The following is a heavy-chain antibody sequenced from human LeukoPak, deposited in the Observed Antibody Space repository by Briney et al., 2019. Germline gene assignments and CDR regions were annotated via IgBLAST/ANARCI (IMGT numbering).Heavy chain of an antibody. CDR1: AFTFSSYG. Sequence: GGSLRLSCAASAFTFSSYGMHWVRQAPGKGLEGVALISYDGSDKDYAKSVKGRFTISRDNSKNTLYLQMNSLRAEDTAVYYCAKDMSGGDCPDYWGQGTPVTVSS. CDR3: AKDMSGGDCPDY. V-gene: IGHV3-30*18. D-gene: IGHD2-21*02. J-gene: IGHJ4*02. CDR2: ISYDGSDK.